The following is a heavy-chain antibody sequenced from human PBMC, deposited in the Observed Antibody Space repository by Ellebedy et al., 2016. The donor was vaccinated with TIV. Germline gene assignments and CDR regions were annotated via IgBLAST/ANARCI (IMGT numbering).Heavy chain of an antibody. J-gene: IGHJ6*02. Sequence: SCVISGDSVSTDIGWHWIRQSPSRGLEWLGRTYYRSKWNNDYAVSLKSRITINPDTSKNLFSLQLNSVTPEDTAVYYCARGWFGSGMGVWGQGTTVTVSS. V-gene: IGHV6-1*01. CDR2: TYYRSKWNN. CDR1: GDSVSTDIG. D-gene: IGHD3-10*01. CDR3: ARGWFGSGMGV.